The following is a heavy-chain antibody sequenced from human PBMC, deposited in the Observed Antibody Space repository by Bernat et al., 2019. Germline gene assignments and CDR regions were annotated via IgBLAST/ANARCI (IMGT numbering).Heavy chain of an antibody. CDR1: GFTFSSYA. V-gene: IGHV3-23*01. CDR3: AKVSTVAAPLGIDY. Sequence: EVQLLESGGGLVQPGGSLRLSCGASGFTFSSYAMSWVRQAPGKGLEWVSGISGSGGSTYYADSVKGRFTISRDNSKNTLYLQMSSLRAEDTAIYYCAKVSTVAAPLGIDYWGQGILVTVSS. CDR2: ISGSGGST. J-gene: IGHJ4*02. D-gene: IGHD4-23*01.